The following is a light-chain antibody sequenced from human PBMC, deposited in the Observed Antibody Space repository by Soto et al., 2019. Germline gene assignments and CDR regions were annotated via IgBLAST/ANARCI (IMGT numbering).Light chain of an antibody. CDR3: QEYANWALT. V-gene: IGKV3-15*01. CDR2: AAS. J-gene: IGKJ4*01. CDR1: HDVYSK. Sequence: EILMTQSPVTLSVSPGERVTLSCRASHDVYSKLAWYQQKAGQAPRLLIYAASTRATGLPARFSGRGSGTEFTLTISSLQSEDFAIYYCQEYANWALTFGGGSKLDIK.